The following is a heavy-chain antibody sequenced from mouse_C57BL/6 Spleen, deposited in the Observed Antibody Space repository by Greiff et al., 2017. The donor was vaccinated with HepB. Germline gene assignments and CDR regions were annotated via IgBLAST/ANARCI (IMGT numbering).Heavy chain of an antibody. D-gene: IGHD4-1*01. CDR1: GYTFTDHT. J-gene: IGHJ3*01. V-gene: IGHV1-78*01. Sequence: QVQLQQSDAELVKPGASVKISCKVSGYTFTDHTIHWMKQRPEQGLEWIGYIYPRDGSTKYNEKFKGKATLTADKSSSTAYMQLNSLTSEDAAVDVCARAVLTGKNWFAYWGQGTLVTVSA. CDR2: IYPRDGST. CDR3: ARAVLTGKNWFAY.